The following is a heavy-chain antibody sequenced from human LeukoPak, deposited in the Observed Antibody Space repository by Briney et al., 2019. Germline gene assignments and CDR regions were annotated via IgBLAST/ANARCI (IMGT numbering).Heavy chain of an antibody. V-gene: IGHV3-7*03. Sequence: GGSLRLSCAASGFTFSSYWMSWVRQAPGKGLEWVANIKQDGSEKYYVDSVKGRFTISRDNAKNSLYLQMNSLRAEDTAVYYCARGADIVVVPAATVVDAFDIWGRGTMVTVSS. D-gene: IGHD2-2*01. CDR1: GFTFSSYW. CDR2: IKQDGSEK. CDR3: ARGADIVVVPAATVVDAFDI. J-gene: IGHJ3*02.